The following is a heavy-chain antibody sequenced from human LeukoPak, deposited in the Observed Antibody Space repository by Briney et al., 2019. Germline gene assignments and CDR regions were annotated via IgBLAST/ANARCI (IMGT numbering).Heavy chain of an antibody. V-gene: IGHV3-7*01. J-gene: IGHJ6*02. CDR3: ARDLYCSSTSCFYYYYYGMDV. CDR2: IKQDGSEK. CDR1: GFTFSSYW. Sequence: GGSLRLSCAASGFTFSSYWMSWVRQAPGKGLEWVANIKQDGSEKYYVDSVKGRFTISRDNAKNSLYLQMKSLRAEDTGVYYCARDLYCSSTSCFYYYYYGMDVWGQGTTVTVSS. D-gene: IGHD2-2*01.